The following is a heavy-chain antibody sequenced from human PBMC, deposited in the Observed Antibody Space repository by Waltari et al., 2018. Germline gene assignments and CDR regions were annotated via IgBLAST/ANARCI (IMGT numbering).Heavy chain of an antibody. CDR1: GYTFTSYD. CDR2: MNPNSGNT. CDR3: ASAVALAGFYAF. J-gene: IGHJ4*02. V-gene: IGHV1-8*01. Sequence: QVQLVQSGAEVKKPGASVKVSCKASGYTFTSYDINWVRLAAGQGLEWMGWMNPNSGNTGYAQKFHGRVTMTRNTSISTAYMELSSLRSEDTAVYYCASAVALAGFYAFWGQGTLVTVSS. D-gene: IGHD6-19*01.